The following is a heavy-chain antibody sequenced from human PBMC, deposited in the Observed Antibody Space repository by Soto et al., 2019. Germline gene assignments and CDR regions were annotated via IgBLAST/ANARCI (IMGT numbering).Heavy chain of an antibody. Sequence: QVPLVQSGAEVKKPGASVKVSCKASGYTFTNYYINWVRQAPGQGLEWMGMINPSGGSTTYAQKFQGRGTMTRDTSTSTGFMELNSLRSEDTAVYYCSRDGWLSKTCRYYMDVWGRGTTVTVSS. CDR3: SRDGWLSKTCRYYMDV. CDR1: GYTFTNYY. D-gene: IGHD3-9*01. V-gene: IGHV1-46*03. J-gene: IGHJ6*03. CDR2: INPSGGST.